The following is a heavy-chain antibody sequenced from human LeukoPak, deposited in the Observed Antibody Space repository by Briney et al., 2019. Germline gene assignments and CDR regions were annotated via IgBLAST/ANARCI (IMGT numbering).Heavy chain of an antibody. CDR1: GGSISSGGYY. CDR2: IYYGGST. Sequence: SETLSLTCTVSGGSISSGGYYWSWIRQHPGKGLEWIGYIYYGGSTYYNPSLKSRVTISVDTSKNQFSLKLSSVTAADTAVYYCARDHEEYFDYWGQGTLVTVSS. CDR3: ARDHEEYFDY. V-gene: IGHV4-31*03. D-gene: IGHD2/OR15-2a*01. J-gene: IGHJ4*02.